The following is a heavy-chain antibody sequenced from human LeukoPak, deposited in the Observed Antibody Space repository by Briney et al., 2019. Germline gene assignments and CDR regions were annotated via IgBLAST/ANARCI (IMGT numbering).Heavy chain of an antibody. Sequence: ASVKVSCKTSGYRFTGYYMHWVRQAPRQGLEWMGIINPSGGTTSYAQKFQGRVTMTRDMSTSTVYMELSSLRSEDTAVYYCARGERSSDYYMDVWGKGTTVTVSS. D-gene: IGHD6-6*01. J-gene: IGHJ6*03. CDR3: ARGERSSDYYMDV. V-gene: IGHV1-46*01. CDR1: GYRFTGYY. CDR2: INPSGGTT.